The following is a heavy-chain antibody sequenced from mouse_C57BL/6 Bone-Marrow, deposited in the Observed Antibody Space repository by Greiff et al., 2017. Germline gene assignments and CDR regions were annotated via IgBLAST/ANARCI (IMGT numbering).Heavy chain of an antibody. CDR2: ISSGSSTI. Sequence: EVKLVESGGGLVKPGGSLKLSCAASGFTFSDYGMHWVRQAPEKGLEWVAYISSGSSTIYYADTVKGRITISRDNAKNTLFLQMTSLRSEDTAMYYCARGSYPYYYAMDYWGQGTSVTVSS. CDR1: GFTFSDYG. CDR3: ARGSYPYYYAMDY. J-gene: IGHJ4*01. V-gene: IGHV5-17*01. D-gene: IGHD1-1*02.